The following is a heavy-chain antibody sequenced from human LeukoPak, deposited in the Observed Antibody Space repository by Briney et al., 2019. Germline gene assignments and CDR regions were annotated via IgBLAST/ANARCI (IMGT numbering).Heavy chain of an antibody. V-gene: IGHV3-7*01. J-gene: IGHJ3*02. D-gene: IGHD5-24*01. CDR3: ARDRGGDDYRGHTASEI. Sequence: PGGSLRLSCAASGFTFSRFWMCWVRQTPGKGLEWVANVKQDGSEKYYVDSVKGRFTITRDNAKNSLYLQMNSLRAEDTAVYYCARDRGGDDYRGHTASEIWGQGTMVTVSS. CDR1: GFTFSRFW. CDR2: VKQDGSEK.